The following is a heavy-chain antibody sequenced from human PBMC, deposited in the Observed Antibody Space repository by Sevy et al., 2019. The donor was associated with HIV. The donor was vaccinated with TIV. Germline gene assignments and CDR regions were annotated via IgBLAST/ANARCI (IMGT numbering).Heavy chain of an antibody. V-gene: IGHV3-73*01. J-gene: IGHJ4*02. Sequence: GGSLRLSCAASGFTFSGSTMHWVRQASGKGLEWVGRIRSKANTYETAYAASVKGRFSISRDDSKNTAYLQMNSLKTEDTAEYYCSRQVVAVAGDYFDYWGQGTLVTVSS. CDR3: SRQVVAVAGDYFDY. D-gene: IGHD6-19*01. CDR1: GFTFSGST. CDR2: IRSKANTYET.